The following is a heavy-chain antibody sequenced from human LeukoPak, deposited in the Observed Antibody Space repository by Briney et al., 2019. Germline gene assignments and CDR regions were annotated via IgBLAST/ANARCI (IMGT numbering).Heavy chain of an antibody. V-gene: IGHV4-34*01. D-gene: IGHD3-10*01. Sequence: PSETLSLTCAVYGGSFSGYYWSWIRQPPGKGLEWIGEINHSGSTNYNPSLKSRVTISVDTSKNQFSLKLSSVTAADTAVYYCARGPIYTYYYGSGSYYNSWGQGTLVTVSS. CDR3: ARGPIYTYYYGSGSYYNS. J-gene: IGHJ4*02. CDR2: INHSGST. CDR1: GGSFSGYY.